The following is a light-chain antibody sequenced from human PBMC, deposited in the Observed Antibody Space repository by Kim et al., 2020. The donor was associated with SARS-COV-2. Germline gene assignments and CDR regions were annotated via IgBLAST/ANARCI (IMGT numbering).Light chain of an antibody. J-gene: IGLJ2*01. CDR3: AAWVDSLSGVV. CDR2: RNN. Sequence: RVTISCSGRITNIGSSYVYWYQELPCTAPKLLIYRNNQRPSGVPDRFSGSKSGTSASLAISGLRSEDEADYYCAAWVDSLSGVVFGGGTQLTVL. CDR1: ITNIGSSY. V-gene: IGLV1-47*01.